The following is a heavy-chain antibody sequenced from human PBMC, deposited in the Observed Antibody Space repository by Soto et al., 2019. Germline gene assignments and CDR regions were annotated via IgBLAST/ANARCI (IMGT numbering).Heavy chain of an antibody. J-gene: IGHJ6*02. Sequence: PGGSLRLSCAASGFTVSSNYMSWVRQAPGKGLEWVSVIYSGGSTYYADSVKGRFTISRDNSKNTLYLQMNSLRAEDTAVYYCARFSPTQHYGMDVWGQGTTVTVSS. V-gene: IGHV3-53*01. CDR3: ARFSPTQHYGMDV. CDR2: IYSGGST. CDR1: GFTVSSNY. D-gene: IGHD3-3*02.